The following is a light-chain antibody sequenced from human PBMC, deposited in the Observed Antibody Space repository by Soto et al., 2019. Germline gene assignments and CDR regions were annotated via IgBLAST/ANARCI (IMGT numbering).Light chain of an antibody. CDR3: CSYAGTYAFYV. Sequence: QSVLTQPASVSGSPGQSITISCTGTSSDVGGYNYVSWYQQHPGKAPKLMIYDVNKRPSGVPDRFSASKSGITASLTISGLQADDEADYYCCSYAGTYAFYVFGTGTKLTVL. V-gene: IGLV2-11*01. J-gene: IGLJ1*01. CDR1: SSDVGGYNY. CDR2: DVN.